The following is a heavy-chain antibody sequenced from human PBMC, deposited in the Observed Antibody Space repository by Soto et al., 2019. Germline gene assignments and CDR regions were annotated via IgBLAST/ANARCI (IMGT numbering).Heavy chain of an antibody. D-gene: IGHD3-22*01. V-gene: IGHV4-34*01. CDR2: INHSGST. J-gene: IGHJ4*02. CDR1: GGSFSGYY. CDR3: ARVQKLYDSSGYYLY. Sequence: LSLTCAVYGGSFSGYYWSWIRQPPGKGLEWIGEINHSGSTNYNPSLKSRVTISVDTSKNQFSLKLSSVTAADTAVYYCARVQKLYDSSGYYLYWGQGTLVTVCS.